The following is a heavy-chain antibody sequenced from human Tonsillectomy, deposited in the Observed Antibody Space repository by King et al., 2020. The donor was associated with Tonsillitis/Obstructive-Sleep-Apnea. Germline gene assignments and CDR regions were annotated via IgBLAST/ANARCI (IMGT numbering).Heavy chain of an antibody. CDR2: ISSSSSYI. V-gene: IGHV3-21*01. J-gene: IGHJ4*02. CDR3: ARDPGTVAGNFDY. CDR1: GFTFTSYS. Sequence: QLVQSGGGLVKPGGSLRLSCAASGFTFTSYSINWVRQAPGKGLEWVSSISSSSSYIYYADSLKGRFTISRDNAKNSLYLQMNSLRAEDTAVYYCARDPGTVAGNFDYWGQGTLVTVSS. D-gene: IGHD6-19*01.